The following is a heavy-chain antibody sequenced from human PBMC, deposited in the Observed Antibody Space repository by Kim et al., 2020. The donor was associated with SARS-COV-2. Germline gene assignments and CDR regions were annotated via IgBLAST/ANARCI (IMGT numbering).Heavy chain of an antibody. V-gene: IGHV3-53*01. J-gene: IGHJ6*02. CDR3: ARDSRGRYCSSTSCYPPV. D-gene: IGHD2-2*01. Sequence: KGRFTISRDNSKNTLYLQMNSLRAEDTAVYYCARDSRGRYCSSTSCYPPVWGQGTTVTVSS.